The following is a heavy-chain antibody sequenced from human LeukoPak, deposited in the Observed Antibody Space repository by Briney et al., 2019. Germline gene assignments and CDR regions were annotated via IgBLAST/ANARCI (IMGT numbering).Heavy chain of an antibody. V-gene: IGHV1-2*02. Sequence: ASVKVSCKASGYTFTGYYMHWVRQAPGQGLEWMGWINPNSGGTNYAQKFQGRVTTTRDTSISTAYMELSSLRSDDTAVYYCAREPLVVGASAVGSSGGTSCDYWGQGTLVTVS. CDR3: AREPLVVGASAVGSSGGTSCDY. D-gene: IGHD1-26*01. CDR1: GYTFTGYY. CDR2: INPNSGGT. J-gene: IGHJ4*02.